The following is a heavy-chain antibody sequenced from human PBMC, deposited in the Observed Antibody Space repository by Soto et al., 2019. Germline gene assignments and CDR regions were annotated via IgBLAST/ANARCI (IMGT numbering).Heavy chain of an antibody. CDR2: IFGGGTT. Sequence: EVQLVTSGGGLSQPGGSLRLSCAASGFAANSHYLSWVRQAPGKGLEWVSVIFGGGTTHYSDSVKGRFTISRDNSKNTVFLQMNSLRAEDTAVYYCVRTSSYWGQGARVIVSS. V-gene: IGHV3-53*01. CDR3: VRTSSY. D-gene: IGHD2-2*01. J-gene: IGHJ4*02. CDR1: GFAANSHY.